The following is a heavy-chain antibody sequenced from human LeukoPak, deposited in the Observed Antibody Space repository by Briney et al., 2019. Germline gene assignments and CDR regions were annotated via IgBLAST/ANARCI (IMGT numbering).Heavy chain of an antibody. D-gene: IGHD3-3*01. Sequence: SETLSLTCTVSGGSISSGDYYWRWIRQPPGKGLEWIGYIYYSGSTYYNPSLKSRVTISVDTSKNQFSLKLSSVTAADTAVYYCARLYYDFWSGSIPGWFDPWGQGTLVTVSS. CDR3: ARLYYDFWSGSIPGWFDP. V-gene: IGHV4-30-4*08. CDR2: IYYSGST. J-gene: IGHJ5*02. CDR1: GGSISSGDYY.